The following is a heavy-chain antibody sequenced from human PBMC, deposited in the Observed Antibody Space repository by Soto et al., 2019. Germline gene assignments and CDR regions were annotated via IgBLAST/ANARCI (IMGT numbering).Heavy chain of an antibody. D-gene: IGHD3-10*01. J-gene: IGHJ4*02. CDR3: ARSTGGFGDLLQFDH. Sequence: QITLKESGPTRVQPTQTLTLTCTFSGFPVTTSGPGVNWIRQPPGKALEWLALIYWDDDKRYNPSLKNRLTITKDISKNQVVLTISDMDPVDTATYFCARSTGGFGDLLQFDHWGQGTLVTVSS. CDR1: GFPVTTSGPG. CDR2: IYWDDDK. V-gene: IGHV2-5*02.